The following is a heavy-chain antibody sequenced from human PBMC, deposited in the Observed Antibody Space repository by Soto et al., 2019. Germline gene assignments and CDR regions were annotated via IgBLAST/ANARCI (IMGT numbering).Heavy chain of an antibody. CDR2: IYYSGST. V-gene: IGHV4-59*12. CDR1: GGSINIYF. CDR3: ARSIDP. Sequence: PSETLSLTCTVSGGSINIYFWSWIRQPPGKGLEWIGYIYYSGSTNHNPSLKSRVTISVDTSKNQFSLKLSSVTAAETAVYYCARSIDPWGQGTLVTVS. J-gene: IGHJ5*02.